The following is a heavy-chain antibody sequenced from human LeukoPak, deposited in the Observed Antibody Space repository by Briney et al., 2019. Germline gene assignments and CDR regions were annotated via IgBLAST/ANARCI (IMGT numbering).Heavy chain of an antibody. D-gene: IGHD6-19*01. J-gene: IGHJ4*02. CDR2: IYYDGSNT. V-gene: IGHV3-30*18. CDR1: GFTFTGYY. Sequence: GGSLRLSCAASGFTFTGYYMHWVRQAPGKGLEWVAVIYYDGSNTYYADTVKGRFTISRDNSKNTLYLQMNSLRAEDKAVYYCAKDSGSIAVAGPFDYWGQGTLVTVSS. CDR3: AKDSGSIAVAGPFDY.